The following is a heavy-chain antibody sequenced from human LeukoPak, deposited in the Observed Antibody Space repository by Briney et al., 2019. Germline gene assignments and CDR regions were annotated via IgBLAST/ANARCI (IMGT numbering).Heavy chain of an antibody. CDR1: GGTFSSYA. Sequence: ASVKVSCKASGGTFSSYAISWVRQAPGQGLEWMGGIIPIFGTANYAQRFQGRVTITADKSTSTAYMELSSLRSEDTAVYYCARDSSDYDILTGYPRFDYWGQETLVTVSS. J-gene: IGHJ4*02. CDR3: ARDSSDYDILTGYPRFDY. CDR2: IIPIFGTA. V-gene: IGHV1-69*06. D-gene: IGHD3-9*01.